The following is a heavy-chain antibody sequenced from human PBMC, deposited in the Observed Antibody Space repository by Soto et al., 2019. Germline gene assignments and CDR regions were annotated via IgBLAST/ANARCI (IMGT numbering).Heavy chain of an antibody. D-gene: IGHD3-3*01. CDR2: ISGSGGST. CDR3: AKLPPPPIPIFARGFGWFDP. V-gene: IGHV3-23*01. Sequence: PGGSLRLSCAASGFTFSSYAISWVRQAPGKGLEWVSAISGSGGSTYYADSVKGRFTISRDNSKNTLYLQMNSLRAEDTAVYYCAKLPPPPIPIFARGFGWFDPWGQGTLVTVSS. CDR1: GFTFSSYA. J-gene: IGHJ5*02.